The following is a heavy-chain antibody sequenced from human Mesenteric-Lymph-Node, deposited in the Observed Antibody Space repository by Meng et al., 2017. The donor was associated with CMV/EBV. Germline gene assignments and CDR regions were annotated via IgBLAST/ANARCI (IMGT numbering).Heavy chain of an antibody. CDR1: GYTFTSYG. CDR2: INPNSGGT. CDR3: ARDQGTYYDFWSGYYLGNWFDP. V-gene: IGHV1-2*02. J-gene: IGHJ5*02. D-gene: IGHD3-3*01. Sequence: ASVKVSCKASGYTFTSYGISWVRQAPGQGLEWMGWINPNSGGTNYAQKFQGRVTMTRDTSISTAYMELSRLRSDDTAVYYCARDQGTYYDFWSGYYLGNWFDPWGQGTLVTVSS.